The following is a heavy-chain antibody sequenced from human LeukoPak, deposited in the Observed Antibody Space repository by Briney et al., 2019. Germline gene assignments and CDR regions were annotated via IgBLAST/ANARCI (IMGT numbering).Heavy chain of an antibody. V-gene: IGHV4-31*09. J-gene: IGHJ6*02. CDR3: SAAPPGHYYGMDV. Sequence: SETLSLTCTVSGGSISSGGYYWSWIRQHPGKGLEWIGYIYYSGSTYYNPSLKSRVTISVDTSKNQFSLKLSSVTAADTAVYYCSAAPPGHYYGMDVWGQGTTVTVSS. CDR1: GGSISSGGYY. CDR2: IYYSGST. D-gene: IGHD6-13*01.